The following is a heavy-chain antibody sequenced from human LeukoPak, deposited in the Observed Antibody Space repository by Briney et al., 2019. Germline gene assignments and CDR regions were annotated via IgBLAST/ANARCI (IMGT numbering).Heavy chain of an antibody. CDR3: AKDPSDYVGAFDI. CDR1: GFTFNNYP. J-gene: IGHJ3*02. Sequence: GGSLRLSCAASGFTFNNYPMSWVRQAPGKGLEWVLVIGSSGGSTHYADSVKGRFTISRDNSRNTLSLQMNSLRAEDTAVYYCAKDPSDYVGAFDIWGQGTMVSVSS. V-gene: IGHV3-23*01. D-gene: IGHD4-23*01. CDR2: IGSSGGST.